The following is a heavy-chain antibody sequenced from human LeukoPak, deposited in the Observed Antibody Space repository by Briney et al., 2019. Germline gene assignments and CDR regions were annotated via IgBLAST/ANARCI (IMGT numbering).Heavy chain of an antibody. D-gene: IGHD4-11*01. CDR3: AKGNV. V-gene: IGHV3-23*01. CDR1: GFSFSGYV. J-gene: IGHJ4*02. Sequence: GGSLRLSCAASGFSFSGYVMSWVRQAPGKGLEWVSAVGASGGNTYYADSVKGRFTIARDNSKDTLSLQMNSLRAEDTAVYYCAKGNVWGQGTLVTVSS. CDR2: VGASGGNT.